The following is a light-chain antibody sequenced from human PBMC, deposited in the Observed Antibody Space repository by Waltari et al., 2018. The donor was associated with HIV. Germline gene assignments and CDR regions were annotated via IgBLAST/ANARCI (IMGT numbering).Light chain of an antibody. J-gene: IGLJ1*01. V-gene: IGLV2-14*01. CDR3: SSYTSSSTLV. Sequence: QSALTQPASVSGSPGQSITISCTGTSSDAGGYNYVSGYQPHPGKAPKLMIYEVSNRPSGVSNRFSGSKSGNTASLTISGLQAEDEADYYCSSYTSSSTLVFGTGTKVTVL. CDR1: SSDAGGYNY. CDR2: EVS.